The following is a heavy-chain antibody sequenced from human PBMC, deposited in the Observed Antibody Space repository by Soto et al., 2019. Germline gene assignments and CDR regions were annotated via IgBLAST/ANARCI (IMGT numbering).Heavy chain of an antibody. D-gene: IGHD3-22*01. CDR1: GGSISSYY. Sequence: PSETLSLTCTVSGGSISSYYWSWIRQPPGKGLEWIGYIYYSGSTNYNPSLKSRVTISVDTSKNQFSLKLSSVTAADTAVYYCARAGKVVVNNCWFDPWGQGTLVTVS. V-gene: IGHV4-59*01. J-gene: IGHJ5*02. CDR2: IYYSGST. CDR3: ARAGKVVVNNCWFDP.